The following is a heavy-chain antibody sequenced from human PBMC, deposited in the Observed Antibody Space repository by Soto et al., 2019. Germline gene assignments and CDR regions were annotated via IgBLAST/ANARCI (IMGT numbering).Heavy chain of an antibody. D-gene: IGHD2-15*01. CDR1: GFTFSAYW. CDR2: IDVDGTYT. V-gene: IGHV3-74*01. CDR3: AKDGGAIGP. Sequence: GGSLRLSCAASGFTFSAYWMHWVRQAPGKGLVWVSRIDVDGTYTTYADSVKGRFTISRDNSKNTLYLQMNSLRAEDTAVYYCAKDGGAIGPWGQRTLVTVSS. J-gene: IGHJ5*02.